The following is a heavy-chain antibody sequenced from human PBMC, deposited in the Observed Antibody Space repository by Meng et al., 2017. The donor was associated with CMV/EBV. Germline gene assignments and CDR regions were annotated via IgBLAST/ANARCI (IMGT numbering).Heavy chain of an antibody. D-gene: IGHD5-18*01. V-gene: IGHV4-34*01. J-gene: IGHJ4*02. CDR3: ARGRPPGYSYGGYFDY. CDR2: INHSGST. CDR1: GWSFSGYS. Sequence: YGWSFSGYSWRWLRQPPGKGLEWIGEINHSGSTNYNPSLKSRVTISVDTSKNQFSLKLSSVTAADTAVYYCARGRPPGYSYGGYFDYWGQGTLVTVSS.